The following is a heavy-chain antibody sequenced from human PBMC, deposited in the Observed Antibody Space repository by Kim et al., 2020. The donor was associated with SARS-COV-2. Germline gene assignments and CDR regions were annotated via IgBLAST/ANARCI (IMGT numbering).Heavy chain of an antibody. J-gene: IGHJ4*02. CDR3: ARGGLGSYYKFDY. Sequence: SAQKLQGRVTMTTDTSTSTAYMELRSLRSDDTAVYYCARGGLGSYYKFDYWGQGTLVTVSS. D-gene: IGHD3-10*01. V-gene: IGHV1-18*01.